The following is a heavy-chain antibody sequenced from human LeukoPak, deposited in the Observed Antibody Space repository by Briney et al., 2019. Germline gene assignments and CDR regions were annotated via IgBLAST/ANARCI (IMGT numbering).Heavy chain of an antibody. V-gene: IGHV1-69*04. Sequence: SVKVSCKASGGTFSSYAISWVRQAPGQGLEWMGRIIPILGIANYAQEFQGRVTITADKSTSTAYMELSSLRSEDTAVYYCASYGSGPGRDFDYWGQGTLVTVSS. J-gene: IGHJ4*02. CDR2: IIPILGIA. CDR1: GGTFSSYA. D-gene: IGHD2-15*01. CDR3: ASYGSGPGRDFDY.